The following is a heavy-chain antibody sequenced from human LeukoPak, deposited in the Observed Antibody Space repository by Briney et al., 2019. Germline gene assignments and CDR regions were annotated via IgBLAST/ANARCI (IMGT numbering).Heavy chain of an antibody. V-gene: IGHV1-2*02. CDR3: AADPYDYGDYVLGY. D-gene: IGHD4-17*01. J-gene: IGHJ4*02. CDR1: GYTFTGYY. Sequence: ASVKVSCKASGYTFTGYYMHWVRQAPGQGLEWMGWINPYSGATNYAQKFQGRVTMTKDMSTSTAYMELSSLRSEDTAVYYCAADPYDYGDYVLGYWGQGTLVTVSS. CDR2: INPYSGAT.